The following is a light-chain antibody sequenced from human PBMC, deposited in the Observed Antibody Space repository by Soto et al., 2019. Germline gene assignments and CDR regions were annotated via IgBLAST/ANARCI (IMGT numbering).Light chain of an antibody. CDR3: QQHRSSSPYT. Sequence: DIQMTQSPSTLSASVGDRVTITCRASQSISSWLAWYQQKPGKAPNLLIYKASTLGSGVPSRFSGGGSGTDFTLPISRPQPDDFGTYYSQQHRSSSPYTLGQWTKLDIK. CDR1: QSISSW. V-gene: IGKV1-5*03. CDR2: KAS. J-gene: IGKJ2*01.